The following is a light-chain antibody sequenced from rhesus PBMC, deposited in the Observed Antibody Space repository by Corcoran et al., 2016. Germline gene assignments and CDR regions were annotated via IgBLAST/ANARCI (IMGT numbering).Light chain of an antibody. CDR2: YST. CDR3: QQYYGLPYS. CDR1: QDIRSF. Sequence: DIQMTQSPSSLSASVGDRVTITCRASQDIRSFLVWYQQKPGKAPNLLIYYSTTLQSGVPPRFSCSGSGTEFALTISSLNPEDFATYYCQQYYGLPYSFGRGTKLEI. V-gene: IGKV1-25*01. J-gene: IGKJ2*01.